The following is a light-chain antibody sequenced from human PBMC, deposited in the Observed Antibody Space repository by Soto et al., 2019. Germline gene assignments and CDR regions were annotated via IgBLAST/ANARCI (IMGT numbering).Light chain of an antibody. V-gene: IGKV3-15*01. CDR2: GAS. Sequence: EIVMTQSPATLSVSPGERATLSCRASRSVSNNLAWYQKKPGQAPRLLIYGASTRATGIPARFSGSGSGTEFTLTISSLQSEDFAFYYCQQYNNWWTFGQGTRVDIK. CDR1: RSVSNN. CDR3: QQYNNWWT. J-gene: IGKJ1*01.